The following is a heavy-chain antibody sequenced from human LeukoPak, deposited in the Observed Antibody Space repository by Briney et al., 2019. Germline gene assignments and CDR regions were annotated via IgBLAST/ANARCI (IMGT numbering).Heavy chain of an antibody. J-gene: IGHJ3*02. Sequence: PGGSLRLPCAASGFTFSDYYMSWIRQAPGKGLEWVSYISSSSSYTNYADSVKGRFTISRDNAKNSLYLQMNSLRAEDTAVYYCARDQARDGYNGAFDIWGQGTMVTVSS. V-gene: IGHV3-11*06. CDR3: ARDQARDGYNGAFDI. CDR1: GFTFSDYY. D-gene: IGHD5-24*01. CDR2: ISSSSSYT.